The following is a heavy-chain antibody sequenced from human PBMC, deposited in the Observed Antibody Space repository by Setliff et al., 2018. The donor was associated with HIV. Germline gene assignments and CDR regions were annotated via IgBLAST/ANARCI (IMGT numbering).Heavy chain of an antibody. V-gene: IGHV1-69*13. D-gene: IGHD3-22*01. CDR2: IIPIFGTA. Sequence: SVKVSCKASGGPFSSYVISWVRQAPGQGLEWMGGIIPIFGTANYAQKFQGRVTITADVSTSTAYMELNSLKTEDTAVYYCTLSSPYYDSLDYWGQGTLVTVSS. CDR3: TLSSPYYDSLDY. J-gene: IGHJ4*02. CDR1: GGPFSSYV.